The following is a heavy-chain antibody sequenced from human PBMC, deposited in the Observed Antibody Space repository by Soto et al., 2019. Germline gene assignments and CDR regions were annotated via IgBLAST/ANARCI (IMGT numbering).Heavy chain of an antibody. J-gene: IGHJ4*02. D-gene: IGHD3-10*01. V-gene: IGHV3-33*01. CDR1: GFTFSNYG. Sequence: QVQLVESGGGVVQPGRSLRLSCAASGFTFSNYGMHWVRQAPGKGLEWVAVIWYDGSNKYYADSVKGRFTISRDNSKNTLYLEMNSLRAEDTSGYYWARGYHYGSGTFDSWGQGTLVTVSS. CDR2: IWYDGSNK. CDR3: ARGYHYGSGTFDS.